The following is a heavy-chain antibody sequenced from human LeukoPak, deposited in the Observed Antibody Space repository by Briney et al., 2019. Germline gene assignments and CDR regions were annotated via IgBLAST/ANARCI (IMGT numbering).Heavy chain of an antibody. V-gene: IGHV3-23*01. Sequence: GGSLRLSCAASGFTFSSYAMSWVRQAPGQGLEWVSTISGSGDSTDYADSVKGRFAISRDNSKNTLYLQMNSLRAEGTALYYCAKGPYSSSWYHFDSWGQGTLVTVSS. CDR1: GFTFSSYA. CDR2: ISGSGDST. CDR3: AKGPYSSSWYHFDS. D-gene: IGHD6-13*01. J-gene: IGHJ4*02.